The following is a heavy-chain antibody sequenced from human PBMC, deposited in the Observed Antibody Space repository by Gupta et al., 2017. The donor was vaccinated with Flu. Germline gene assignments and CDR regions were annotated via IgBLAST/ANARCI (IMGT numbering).Heavy chain of an antibody. J-gene: IGHJ4*02. CDR1: GFIFSNAW. CDR2: IKSKYDGGTT. CDR3: ATGGYFFDY. D-gene: IGHD3-16*01. Sequence: EVQMVESGGDLVKPGGSLRLSCAASGFIFSNAWMNWVRQAPGKGLEWVGRIKSKYDGGTTDYAAPVKGRFTISRDDSKNTVYLQMNSLETEDTGVYYWATGGYFFDYWGQGTLVTVSS. V-gene: IGHV3-15*01.